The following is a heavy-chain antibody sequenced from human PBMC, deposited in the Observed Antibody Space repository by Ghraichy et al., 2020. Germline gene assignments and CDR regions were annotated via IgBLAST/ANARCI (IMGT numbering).Heavy chain of an antibody. Sequence: ESLNISCTVSGDSISSSGYLWGWIRQPPGQGLEWIGSIYYSGTTYYNPSLKSRVSISVDTSKNQFSLNLSSVTAADTAVYYCARSRSGGIIITFGGIVARLDVWGKATTVTVSS. CDR1: GDSISSSGYL. D-gene: IGHD3-16*02. V-gene: IGHV4-39*01. J-gene: IGHJ6*04. CDR3: ARSRSGGIIITFGGIVARLDV. CDR2: IYYSGTT.